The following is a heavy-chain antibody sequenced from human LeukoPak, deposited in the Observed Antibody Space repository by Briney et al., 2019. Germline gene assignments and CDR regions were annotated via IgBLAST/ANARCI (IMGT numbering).Heavy chain of an antibody. V-gene: IGHV3-30-3*01. CDR1: GFTFSSYA. J-gene: IGHJ4*02. Sequence: PGGSLRLSCAASGFTFSSYAMSWVRQAPGKGLEWVAVMSHDGSVKIYADSVQGRFTISRDNSKNTLYLQLSSLRAEDTAVCHCARPREAGSSSGWYFDKWGQGTLVTVSS. CDR2: MSHDGSVK. D-gene: IGHD6-19*01. CDR3: ARPREAGSSSGWYFDK.